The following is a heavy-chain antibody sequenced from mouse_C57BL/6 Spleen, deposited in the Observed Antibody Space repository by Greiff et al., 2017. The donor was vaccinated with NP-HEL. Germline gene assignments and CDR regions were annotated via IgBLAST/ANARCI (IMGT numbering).Heavy chain of an antibody. CDR3: ARDYYDAMDY. CDR2: ISSGSSTI. V-gene: IGHV5-17*01. J-gene: IGHJ4*01. D-gene: IGHD1-1*01. CDR1: GFTFSDYG. Sequence: EVKLVESGGGLVKPGGSLKLSCAASGFTFSDYGMHWVRQAPEKGLEWVAYISSGSSTIYYADTVKGRFTISRDNAKNTLFLQMTSLRSEDTAMYYCARDYYDAMDYWGQGTSVTVSS.